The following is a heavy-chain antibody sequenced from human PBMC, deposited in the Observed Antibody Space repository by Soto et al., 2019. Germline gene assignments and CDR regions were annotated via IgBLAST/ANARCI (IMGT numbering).Heavy chain of an antibody. V-gene: IGHV1-18*01. D-gene: IGHD5-12*01. CDR2: ISAKSGNT. CDR1: GYIFTRYG. Sequence: ASVKVSCKASGYIFTRYGITWVRQAPGQGLEWVGWISAKSGNTNSGQKFQGRVTMTTDTSTSTAYMELRSLRSDDTAVYYCARDVDIGTHPTGDWFDSSGKGTRVTVS. CDR3: ARDVDIGTHPTGDWFDS. J-gene: IGHJ5*01.